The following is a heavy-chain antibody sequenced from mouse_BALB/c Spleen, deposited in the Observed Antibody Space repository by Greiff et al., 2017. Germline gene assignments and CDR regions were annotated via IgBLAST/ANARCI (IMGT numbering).Heavy chain of an antibody. Sequence: VQVVESGPGLVAPSQSLSITCTVSGFSLTSYGVHWVRQPPGKGLEWLGVIWAGGSTNYNSALMSRLSISKDNSKSQVFLKMNSLQTDDTAMYYCARDLDYRSLGGWAMDYWGQGTSVTVSS. D-gene: IGHD2-14*01. CDR3: ARDLDYRSLGGWAMDY. J-gene: IGHJ4*01. CDR1: GFSLTSYG. V-gene: IGHV2-9*02. CDR2: IWAGGST.